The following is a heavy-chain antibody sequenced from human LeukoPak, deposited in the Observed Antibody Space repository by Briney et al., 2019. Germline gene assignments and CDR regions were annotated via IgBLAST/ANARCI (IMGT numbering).Heavy chain of an antibody. Sequence: SETLSLTCTVSGGSISGYYWSWIRQPPGKGLQFIGYIYYSGGTNYNPSLESRVTISVDTSKNQFSLKLRSVTAAATAVYYCARLSKDTVVLPAAMAHYFDYWGQGTLVTVSS. J-gene: IGHJ4*02. V-gene: IGHV4-59*08. CDR2: IYYSGGT. D-gene: IGHD2-2*01. CDR1: GGSISGYY. CDR3: ARLSKDTVVLPAAMAHYFDY.